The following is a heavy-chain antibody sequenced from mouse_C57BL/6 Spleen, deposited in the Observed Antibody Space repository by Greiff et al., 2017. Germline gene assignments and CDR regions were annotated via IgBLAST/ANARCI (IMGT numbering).Heavy chain of an antibody. D-gene: IGHD2-2*01. CDR2: INYDGSST. CDR3: ARDGYDGFDY. CDR1: GFTFSDYY. J-gene: IGHJ2*01. Sequence: DVKLVESEGGLVQPGSSMKLSCTASGFTFSDYYMAWVRQVPEKGLEWVANINYDGSSTYYLDSLKSRFIISRDNAKNILYLQMSSLKSEDTATYYWARDGYDGFDYWGQGTTLTVSS. V-gene: IGHV5-16*01.